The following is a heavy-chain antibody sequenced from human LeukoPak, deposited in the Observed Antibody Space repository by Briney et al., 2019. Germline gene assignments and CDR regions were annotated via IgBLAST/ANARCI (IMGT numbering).Heavy chain of an antibody. V-gene: IGHV4-59*01. J-gene: IGHJ3*02. CDR3: ARGSSSGYRDAFDI. CDR2: IYYSGST. CDR1: GGSISSDY. Sequence: SETLSLTCIVSGGSISSDYWSWIRQPPGKGLEWIGYIYYSGSTNYNPSLKSRVTISVDTSKNQFSLTLISVPAADTAVYYCARGSSSGYRDAFDIWGQGTMVTVSS. D-gene: IGHD3-22*01.